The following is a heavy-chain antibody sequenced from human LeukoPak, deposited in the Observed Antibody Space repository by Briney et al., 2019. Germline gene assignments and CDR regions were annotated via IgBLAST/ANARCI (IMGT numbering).Heavy chain of an antibody. J-gene: IGHJ5*02. CDR2: IIPIFGTA. V-gene: IGHV1-69*13. CDR3: AEESYYYDSSGYYNWFDP. D-gene: IGHD3-22*01. CDR1: GGTFSNDT. Sequence: SVKVSCKASGGTFSNDTISWVRQAPGQGLEWMGGIIPIFGTANYAQKFQGGVTITADESTSTAYMELSSLRSEDTAVYYCAEESYYYDSSGYYNWFDPWGRGTLVTVSS.